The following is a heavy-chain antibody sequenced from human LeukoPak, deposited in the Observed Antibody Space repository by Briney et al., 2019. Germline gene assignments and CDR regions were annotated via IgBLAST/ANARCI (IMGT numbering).Heavy chain of an antibody. V-gene: IGHV4-34*01. CDR1: GGSFSGYY. Sequence: SETLSLTCAVYGGSFSGYYWSWIRQPPGKGLEWIGEINHSGSTNYNPSLKSRVTISVDTSKNHFSLKVTSVTAADTAVYYCARLYRKTYKWNDQPDYWGQGTLVTVSS. CDR3: ARLYRKTYKWNDQPDY. J-gene: IGHJ4*02. D-gene: IGHD1-20*01. CDR2: INHSGST.